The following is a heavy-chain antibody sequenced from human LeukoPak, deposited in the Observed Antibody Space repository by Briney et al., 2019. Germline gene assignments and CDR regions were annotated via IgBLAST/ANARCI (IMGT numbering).Heavy chain of an antibody. D-gene: IGHD1-26*01. J-gene: IGHJ3*02. V-gene: IGHV4-38-2*02. CDR2: IYHGGGT. CDR1: GYSISSGYY. Sequence: SETLPLTCTVSGYSISSGYYWGWIRQPPGKGLDWIGSIYHGGGTYYNPSLKSRVTISVDTSKNLFSLNLSSVTAADTAVYYCARNRHTGSYYSGFDIWGQGTMVTVSS. CDR3: ARNRHTGSYYSGFDI.